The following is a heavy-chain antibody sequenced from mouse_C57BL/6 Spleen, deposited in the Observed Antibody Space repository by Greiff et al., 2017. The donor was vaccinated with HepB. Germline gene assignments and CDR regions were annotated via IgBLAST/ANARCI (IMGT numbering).Heavy chain of an antibody. V-gene: IGHV1-80*01. Sequence: VQLQQSGAELVKPGASVKISCKASGYAFSSYWMNWVKQRPGKGLEWIGQIYPGDGDTNYNGKFKGKATLTADKSSSTADMQLSSLTSEDSAVFCCARERYDVSSLYGAMDYWGQGTSVTVSS. CDR3: ARERYDVSSLYGAMDY. J-gene: IGHJ4*01. CDR1: GYAFSSYW. D-gene: IGHD1-1*01. CDR2: IYPGDGDT.